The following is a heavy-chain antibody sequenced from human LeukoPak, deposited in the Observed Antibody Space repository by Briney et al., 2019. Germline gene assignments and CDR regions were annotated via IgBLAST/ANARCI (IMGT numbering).Heavy chain of an antibody. CDR1: GLTLSDYY. D-gene: IGHD5-18*01. CDR2: ISSSSSYT. J-gene: IGHJ4*02. Sequence: GGSLRLSCAASGLTLSDYYMIWIRQAPGKGLEWVSYISSSSSYTNYADSVKGRFTISRDNAKNSLYLQMNSLRAEDTAVYYCARGRLDTAMVGDYWGQGTLVTVSS. CDR3: ARGRLDTAMVGDY. V-gene: IGHV3-11*06.